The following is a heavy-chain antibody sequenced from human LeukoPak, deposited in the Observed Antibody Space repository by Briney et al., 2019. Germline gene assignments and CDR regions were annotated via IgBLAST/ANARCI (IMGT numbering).Heavy chain of an antibody. Sequence: SETLSLTCTVSGGSISSSSYYWGWIRQPPGKGLEWIGSIYYSGSTYFNPSLKSRVTISVDTSKNKFSLKLSSVTAADTAVYYCARDPFSTSYYFVRSAYRTFFDYWGQGTLVTVSS. J-gene: IGHJ4*02. CDR1: GGSISSSSYY. D-gene: IGHD3-22*01. CDR3: ARDPFSTSYYFVRSAYRTFFDY. CDR2: IYYSGST. V-gene: IGHV4-39*07.